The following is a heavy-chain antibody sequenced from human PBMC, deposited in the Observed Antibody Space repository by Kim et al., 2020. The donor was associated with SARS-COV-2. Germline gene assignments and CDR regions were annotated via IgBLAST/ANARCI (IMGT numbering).Heavy chain of an antibody. CDR3: ARMTWTTHRYYYYYYGMDV. CDR1: GFTFSSYA. D-gene: IGHD4-4*01. J-gene: IGHJ6*02. CDR2: ISSNGGST. Sequence: GGSLRLSCAASGFTFSSYAMHWVRQAPGKGLEYVSAISSNGGSTYYANSVKGRFTISRDNSKNTLYLQMGSLRAEDMAVYYCARMTWTTHRYYYYYYGMDVWGQGTTVTVSS. V-gene: IGHV3-64*01.